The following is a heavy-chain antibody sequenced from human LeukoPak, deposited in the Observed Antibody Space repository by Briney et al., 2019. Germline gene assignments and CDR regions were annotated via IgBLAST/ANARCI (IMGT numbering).Heavy chain of an antibody. CDR3: ARLVTRKDALDI. J-gene: IGHJ3*02. Sequence: PSETLSLTCTVSGGSISSYYWSWIRQPPGKGLEWIGYIYYSGSTNYNPSLKSRVTISVDTSKNQFSLKLSSVTAADTAVYYCARLVTRKDALDIWGQGTMVTVSS. D-gene: IGHD2/OR15-2a*01. CDR2: IYYSGST. CDR1: GGSISSYY. V-gene: IGHV4-59*08.